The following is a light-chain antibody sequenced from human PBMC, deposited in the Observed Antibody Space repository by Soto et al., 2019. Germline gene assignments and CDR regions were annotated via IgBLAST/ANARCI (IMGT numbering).Light chain of an antibody. CDR1: SSNIGSNT. J-gene: IGLJ1*01. V-gene: IGLV1-44*01. CDR2: NDN. Sequence: QSVLTQPPSASGTPGQRVTISCSGSSSNIGSNTVNWYQQLPTTAPKLLIYNDNQRPSGVPDRFSGSKSGTSASLAISGLQAEDEADYYCAAWDDRLNGYVFGTGTKLTVL. CDR3: AAWDDRLNGYV.